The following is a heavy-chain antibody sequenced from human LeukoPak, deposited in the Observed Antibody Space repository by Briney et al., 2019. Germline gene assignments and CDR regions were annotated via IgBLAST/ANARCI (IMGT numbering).Heavy chain of an antibody. J-gene: IGHJ4*02. CDR3: ARDRFSGSSSAFVPYFDY. D-gene: IGHD1-26*01. V-gene: IGHV3-30*03. CDR2: ISYDGSNK. CDR1: GFTFSSYG. Sequence: GGSLRLSCAASGFTFSSYGIHWVRQAPGKGLEWVAVISYDGSNKYYADSVKGRFTISRDNSKNTLYLQINSLRAEDTAVYYCARDRFSGSSSAFVPYFDYWGQGTLVTVSS.